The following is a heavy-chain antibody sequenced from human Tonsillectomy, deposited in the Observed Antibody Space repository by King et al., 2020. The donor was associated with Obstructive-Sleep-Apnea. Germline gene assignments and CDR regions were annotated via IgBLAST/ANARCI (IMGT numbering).Heavy chain of an antibody. Sequence: VQLVESGGGLVQPGGSLRLSCAASGFTLSTYDMHWVRQVTGKGLEWVSALGTAGYTYYPCSVKGRLTISRYNAKNSLYLQMNSLRAGDTAVYYCARGLGYCSSTSCYFDYWGQGTLVTVSS. CDR1: GFTLSTYD. V-gene: IGHV3-13*01. CDR3: ARGLGYCSSTSCYFDY. J-gene: IGHJ4*02. CDR2: LGTAGYT. D-gene: IGHD2-2*01.